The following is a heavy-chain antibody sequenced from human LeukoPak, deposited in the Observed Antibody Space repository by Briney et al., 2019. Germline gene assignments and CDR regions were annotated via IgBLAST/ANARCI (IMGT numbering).Heavy chain of an antibody. CDR3: ARVYCSGGSCYYYYYYYYMDV. D-gene: IGHD2-15*01. CDR1: GFTFSSYW. J-gene: IGHJ6*03. Sequence: GGSLRLSCAASGFTFSSYWMSWVRQAPGKGLEWVANIKQDGSEKYYVDSVKGRFTISRDNAKNSLYLQMNSLRAEDTAVYYCARVYCSGGSCYYYYYYYYMDVWGKGTTVTVSS. CDR2: IKQDGSEK. V-gene: IGHV3-7*01.